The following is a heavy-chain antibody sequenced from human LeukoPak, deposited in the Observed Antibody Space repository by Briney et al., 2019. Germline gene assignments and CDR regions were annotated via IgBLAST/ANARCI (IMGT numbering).Heavy chain of an antibody. Sequence: GGSLRLSCAASGFTFSSYGMHWVRRASGKGLEWVAVISYDGSNKYYADSVKGRFTTSRDNAKNALHLQMNSLTAEDTAVYYCVLDLFSSFAFDIWGQGTMVTVSS. CDR1: GFTFSSYG. CDR2: ISYDGSNK. J-gene: IGHJ3*02. V-gene: IGHV3-30*03. CDR3: VLDLFSSFAFDI. D-gene: IGHD3/OR15-3a*01.